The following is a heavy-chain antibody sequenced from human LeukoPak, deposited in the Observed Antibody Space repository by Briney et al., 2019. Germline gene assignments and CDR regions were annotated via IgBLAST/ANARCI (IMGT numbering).Heavy chain of an antibody. D-gene: IGHD3-9*01. V-gene: IGHV1-69*05. CDR1: GGTFSSYA. J-gene: IGHJ3*02. Sequence: ASVKVSCKASGGTFSSYAISWVRQAPGQGLEWMGRIIPIFGTANYAQKFQGRVTITTDEFTSTAYMELSSLRSEDTAVYYCATPGAYYDILTGLRDDAFDIWGQGTMVTVSS. CDR3: ATPGAYYDILTGLRDDAFDI. CDR2: IIPIFGTA.